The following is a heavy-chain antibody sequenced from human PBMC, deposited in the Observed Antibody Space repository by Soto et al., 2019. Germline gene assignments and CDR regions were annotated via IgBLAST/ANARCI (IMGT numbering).Heavy chain of an antibody. J-gene: IGHJ6*02. CDR3: ARRSRMDV. CDR2: ISSSGSTI. CDR1: GFTFSSYE. V-gene: IGHV3-48*03. Sequence: EVQLVESGGGLVQPGGSLRLSCAASGFTFSSYEMNWVRQAPGKGLEWVSYISSSGSTIYYADSVKGRFTSSRDNAKNSLYVKMNCLGAEDLAVYDCARRSRMDVWGQGTTVTVSS.